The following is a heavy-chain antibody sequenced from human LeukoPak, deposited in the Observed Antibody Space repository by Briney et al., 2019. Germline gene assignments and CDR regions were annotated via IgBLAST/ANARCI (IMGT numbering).Heavy chain of an antibody. D-gene: IGHD2-2*01. CDR3: ARAYRSCSSTSCYRKYYYYYMDV. CDR2: MNPNSGNT. CDR1: GYTFTSYG. Sequence: ASVKVSCKASGYTFTSYGISWVRQATGQGLEWMGWMNPNSGNTGYAQKFQGRVTMTRNTSISTAYMELSSLRSEDTAVYYCARAYRSCSSTSCYRKYYYYYMDVWGKGTTVTISS. J-gene: IGHJ6*03. V-gene: IGHV1-8*02.